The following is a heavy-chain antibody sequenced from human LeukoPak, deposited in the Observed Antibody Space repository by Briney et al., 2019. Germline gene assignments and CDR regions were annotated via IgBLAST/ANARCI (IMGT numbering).Heavy chain of an antibody. J-gene: IGHJ6*03. V-gene: IGHV1-69*05. CDR3: ARVKSSSGWNEDYYYMDV. CDR1: GGTFSSYA. D-gene: IGHD1-1*01. Sequence: SVKVSCKASGGTFSSYAISWVRQAPGQGLEWMGGIIPIFGTANYAQKFQGRVTITTDESTRTAYMELSSLRSEDTAVYYCARVKSSSGWNEDYYYMDVWGKGTTVTVSS. CDR2: IIPIFGTA.